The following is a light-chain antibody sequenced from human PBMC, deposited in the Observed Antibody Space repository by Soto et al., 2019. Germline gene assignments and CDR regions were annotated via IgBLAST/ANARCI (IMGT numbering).Light chain of an antibody. Sequence: QSALTQPASVSGSPGQSITISCTGTSSDVGSYNLVSWYQQHPGKAPKLMIYEVSKRPSGVSNRFSGSKSGNTASLTISGLQAEDEADYYCCSYAGSSTSAVFGGGAQLPVL. J-gene: IGLJ7*01. CDR3: CSYAGSSTSAV. V-gene: IGLV2-23*02. CDR2: EVS. CDR1: SSDVGSYNL.